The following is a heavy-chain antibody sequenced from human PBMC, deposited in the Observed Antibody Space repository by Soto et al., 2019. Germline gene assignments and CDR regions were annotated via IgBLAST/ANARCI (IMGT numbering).Heavy chain of an antibody. CDR3: ARERLGYCSGGSCYSGWSQLDY. J-gene: IGHJ4*02. Sequence: QVPLVESGGGVVQPGRSLRLSCAASGFTFSSYAMHWVRQAPGKGLEWVAVISYDGSNKYYADSVKGRFTISRDNSKNTLYLQMNSLRAEDTAVYYCARERLGYCSGGSCYSGWSQLDYWGQGTLVTVSS. CDR2: ISYDGSNK. D-gene: IGHD2-15*01. V-gene: IGHV3-30-3*01. CDR1: GFTFSSYA.